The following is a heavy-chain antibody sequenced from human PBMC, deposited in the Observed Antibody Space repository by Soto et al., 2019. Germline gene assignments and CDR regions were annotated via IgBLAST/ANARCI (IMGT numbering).Heavy chain of an antibody. J-gene: IGHJ4*02. D-gene: IGHD2-8*01. V-gene: IGHV3-11*06. CDR3: ARTPDCTNGVCSAGFDY. Sequence: GSLRLSCAASGFTFSDYYMSWIRQAPGKGLEWVSYISSSSSYTNYADSVKGRFTISRDNAKNSLYLQMNSLRVEDTAVYYCARTPDCTNGVCSAGFDYWGQGTLVTVSS. CDR1: GFTFSDYY. CDR2: ISSSSSYT.